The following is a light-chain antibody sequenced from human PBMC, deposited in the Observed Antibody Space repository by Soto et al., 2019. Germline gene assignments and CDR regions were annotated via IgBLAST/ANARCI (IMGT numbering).Light chain of an antibody. J-gene: IGKJ2*01. CDR1: QTINKY. Sequence: DIRMTQSPSSLSASLGDSVAITCRASQTINKYLSWFQHKPGTAPKLLIYSASSLQVGVPSRFRGGGSGTLFTLTITNVQPEDFATYYCLQSYSSPRTFGQGTKLDI. CDR3: LQSYSSPRT. V-gene: IGKV1-39*01. CDR2: SAS.